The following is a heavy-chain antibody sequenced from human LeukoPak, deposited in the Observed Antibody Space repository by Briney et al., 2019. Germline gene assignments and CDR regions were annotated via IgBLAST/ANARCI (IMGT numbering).Heavy chain of an antibody. J-gene: IGHJ4*02. CDR2: IYYSGST. CDR1: GGPISSYY. V-gene: IGHV4-59*01. Sequence: SETLSLTCTVSGGPISSYYWSWIRQPPGKGLEWIGYIYYSGSTNYNPSLKSRVTISVDTSKNQFSLKLSSVTAADTAVYYCARTEAGYDESYFDYWGQGTLVTVSS. D-gene: IGHD5-12*01. CDR3: ARTEAGYDESYFDY.